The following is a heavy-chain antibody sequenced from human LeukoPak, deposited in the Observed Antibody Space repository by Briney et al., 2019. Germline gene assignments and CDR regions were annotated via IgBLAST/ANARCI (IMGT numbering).Heavy chain of an antibody. CDR3: ACLDTRAARPGEASNY. CDR2: TPEDESAG. CDR1: GFRISRYW. V-gene: IGHV3-7*01. Sequence: GGSLRLSCAASGFRISRYWMSWVRQAPGKGLEWVASTPEDESAGFYVDSVQGRFTVSRDNAKNSLHLQMNSLRVEDTAVYFCACLDTRAARPGEASNYWGQGTLVTVSS. D-gene: IGHD6-6*01. J-gene: IGHJ4*02.